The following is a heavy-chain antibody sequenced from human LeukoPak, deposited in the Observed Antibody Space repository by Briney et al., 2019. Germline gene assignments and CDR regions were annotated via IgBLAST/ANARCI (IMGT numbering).Heavy chain of an antibody. CDR3: AKVSGGGLYYDGMDV. J-gene: IGHJ6*02. CDR1: GFTFSLYW. CDR2: INSEGNTI. V-gene: IGHV3-74*01. D-gene: IGHD1-14*01. Sequence: GGSLRLSCAASGFTFSLYWMHWVRQVPGEGLEWVSRINSEGNTIYYADSVKGRFTISRDSSKNTLYLQMNSLRAEDTAVYYCAKVSGGGLYYDGMDVWGQGTTVTVSS.